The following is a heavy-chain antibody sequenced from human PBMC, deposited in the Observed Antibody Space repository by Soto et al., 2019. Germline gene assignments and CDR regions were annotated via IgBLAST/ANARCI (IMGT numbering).Heavy chain of an antibody. J-gene: IGHJ4*02. V-gene: IGHV1-46*01. CDR2: INPSGGST. CDR3: ARGGSAAFSDY. D-gene: IGHD2-2*01. CDR1: GYTFTSYY. Sequence: GASVKGSCKASGYTFTSYYMHWVRQAPGQGLEWMGIINPSGGSTSYAQKFQGRVTMTRNTSTSTAYMELSSLRSEDTAVYYCARGGSAAFSDYWGQGTLVTVSS.